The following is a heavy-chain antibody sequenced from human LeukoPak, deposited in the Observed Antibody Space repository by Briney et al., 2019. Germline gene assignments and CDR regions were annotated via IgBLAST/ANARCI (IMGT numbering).Heavy chain of an antibody. Sequence: SETLSLTCTVWRGSISFYYWSWIRQPAGKGLEWIGRIYTSGNTNYNPSLKSRVTMSVNTSKNQFSLKLSSVTAADTAVYYCARDGYNGYYFDSSDYYFEHWGQGTLVTVSS. D-gene: IGHD3-22*01. CDR2: IYTSGNT. J-gene: IGHJ4*02. V-gene: IGHV4-4*07. CDR3: ARDGYNGYYFDSSDYYFEH. CDR1: RGSISFYY.